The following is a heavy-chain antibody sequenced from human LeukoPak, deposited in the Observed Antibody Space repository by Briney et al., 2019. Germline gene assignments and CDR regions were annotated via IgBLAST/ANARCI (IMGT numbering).Heavy chain of an antibody. CDR1: GYTFTSYY. J-gene: IGHJ4*02. CDR3: VRDGSTFDWGRPLDY. Sequence: ASVKVSCKASGYTFTSYYMHWVRQAPGQGLEWMGIINPSGGSTSYAQKFQGRVTMTRDTSTSTVYMELSSLRSEDTAVYYCVRDGSTFDWGRPLDYWGQGTLVTVSS. V-gene: IGHV1-46*01. CDR2: INPSGGST. D-gene: IGHD7-27*01.